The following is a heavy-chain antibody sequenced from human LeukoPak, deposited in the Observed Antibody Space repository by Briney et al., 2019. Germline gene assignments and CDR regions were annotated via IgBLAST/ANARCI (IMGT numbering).Heavy chain of an antibody. CDR1: GGTFSSYA. Sequence: SVKVSCKASGGTFSSYAISWVRQAPGQGLEWMGGIIPIFGTANYAQKFQGRVTITTDESTSTDYMELSSLRSEDTAVYYCAREVSWFGELLYNAFDIWGQGTMVTVSS. CDR2: IIPIFGTA. V-gene: IGHV1-69*05. D-gene: IGHD3-10*01. J-gene: IGHJ3*02. CDR3: AREVSWFGELLYNAFDI.